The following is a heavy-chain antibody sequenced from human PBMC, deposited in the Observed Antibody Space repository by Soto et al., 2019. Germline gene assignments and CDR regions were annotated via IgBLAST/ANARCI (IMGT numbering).Heavy chain of an antibody. CDR2: IKSDETTT. CDR3: ARGLYLAYGQDY. CDR1: GFTFTNYW. Sequence: EVQLVESGGGLVQPGGSLRLSCAASGFTFTNYWMHWVRQVPGKGPEWVSRIKSDETTTDYADSVKGRFTISRDNAKNTVYLQMGSLRAEDTAVYYCARGLYLAYGQDYWGQGILVTVSP. J-gene: IGHJ4*02. D-gene: IGHD4-17*01. V-gene: IGHV3-74*01.